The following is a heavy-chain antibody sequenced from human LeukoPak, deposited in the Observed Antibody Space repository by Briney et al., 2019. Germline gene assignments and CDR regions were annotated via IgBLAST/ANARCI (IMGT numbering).Heavy chain of an antibody. CDR2: IWYDGSNK. Sequence: GRSLRLSCAASGFTFSSYGMHWVRQAPGKGLEWVAVIWYDGSNKYYADSVKGRFTISRDNAKNTVYLQINSLRDEDTAVYYCARICSSTDCLIPDWGQGTLVTVSS. D-gene: IGHD2-2*01. V-gene: IGHV3-33*03. J-gene: IGHJ4*02. CDR3: ARICSSTDCLIPD. CDR1: GFTFSSYG.